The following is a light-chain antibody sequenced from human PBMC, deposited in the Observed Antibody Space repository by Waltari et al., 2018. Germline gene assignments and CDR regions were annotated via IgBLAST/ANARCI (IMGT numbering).Light chain of an antibody. CDR2: AAS. V-gene: IGKV3D-20*02. Sequence: RSLPWYQQKPGKAPRLLIYAASRRDTGIPYRFSGSGSGTDFSLTISRLEPEDFAVYYCQHCLRLPETFGQGTKVEI. CDR3: QHCLRLPET. CDR1: RS. J-gene: IGKJ1*01.